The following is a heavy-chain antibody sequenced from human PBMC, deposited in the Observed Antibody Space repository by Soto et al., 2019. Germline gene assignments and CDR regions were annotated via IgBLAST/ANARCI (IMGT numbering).Heavy chain of an antibody. CDR3: ARGATPTNRYYFDY. J-gene: IGHJ4*02. CDR2: INAGNGST. Sequence: GASVKVSCKASGYTFTSYAMHWVRQAPGQRLEWMGWINAGNGSTKYSQKFQGRVTITRDTSASTAYMELSSLRPEDTAVYYCARGATPTNRYYFDYWGQGTLVTVSS. V-gene: IGHV1-3*01. CDR1: GYTFTSYA.